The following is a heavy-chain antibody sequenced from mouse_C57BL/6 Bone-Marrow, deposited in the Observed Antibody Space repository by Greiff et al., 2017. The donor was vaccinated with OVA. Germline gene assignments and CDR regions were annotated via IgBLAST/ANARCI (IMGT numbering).Heavy chain of an antibody. CDR3: ARDLQAYWYFDV. Sequence: EVMLVESGGGLVKPGGSLKLSCAASGFTFSSYAMSWVRQTPEKRLEWVATISDGGSYTYYPDNVKGRFTISRDNAKNNLYLQMSHLKSEDTAMYYCARDLQAYWYFDVWGTGTTVTVSS. CDR1: GFTFSSYA. CDR2: ISDGGSYT. D-gene: IGHD3-2*02. J-gene: IGHJ1*03. V-gene: IGHV5-4*01.